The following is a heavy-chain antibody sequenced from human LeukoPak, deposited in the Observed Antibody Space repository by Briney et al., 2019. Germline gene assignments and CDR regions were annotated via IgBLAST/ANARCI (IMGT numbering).Heavy chain of an antibody. V-gene: IGHV4-39*01. J-gene: IGHJ4*02. D-gene: IGHD6-19*01. CDR3: ARLATGYRTGWYYFDH. Sequence: SETLSLTCTVSGDSISSPSYYWGWIRQPPGKGLEWIGTGYYGGSTYYNPSLKSRATISVDASKNQLSLKLSSVTAADTAVYYCARLATGYRTGWYYFDHWGQGTRVTVSS. CDR1: GDSISSPSYY. CDR2: GYYGGST.